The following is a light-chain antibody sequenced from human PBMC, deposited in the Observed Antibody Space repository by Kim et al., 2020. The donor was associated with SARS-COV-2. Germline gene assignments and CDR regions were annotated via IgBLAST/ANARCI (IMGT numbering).Light chain of an antibody. V-gene: IGLV3-19*01. J-gene: IGLJ2*01. Sequence: SSELTQDPAVSVALGQTVRITCQGDSLRNYFASWYQQKPGQAPVLVIYGKNNRPSGIPDRFSGSSLGNTASLTITGAQAEDEADYYCNSRDSSGNHVVFG. CDR1: SLRNYF. CDR3: NSRDSSGNHVV. CDR2: GKN.